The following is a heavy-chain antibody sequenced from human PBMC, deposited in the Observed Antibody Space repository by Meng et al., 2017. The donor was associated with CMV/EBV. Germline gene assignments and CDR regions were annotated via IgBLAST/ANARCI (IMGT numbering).Heavy chain of an antibody. CDR3: ARLLVPVGDENSSSWYSRTYYFDY. V-gene: IGHV5-51*01. J-gene: IGHJ4*02. Sequence: GESLKISCKGSGYSFTSYWIGWVRQMPGKGLEWMGIIYPGDSDTRYSPSFQGQVTISADKSISTAYLQWSSLKASDTAMYYCARLLVPVGDENSSSWYSRTYYFDYWGQGTLVTVSS. CDR1: GYSFTSYW. CDR2: IYPGDSDT. D-gene: IGHD6-13*01.